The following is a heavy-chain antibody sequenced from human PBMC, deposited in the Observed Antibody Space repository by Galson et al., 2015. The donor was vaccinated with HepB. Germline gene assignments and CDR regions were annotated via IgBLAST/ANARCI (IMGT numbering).Heavy chain of an antibody. CDR2: INPITGNT. CDR1: GYAFHGYY. D-gene: IGHD4/OR15-4a*01. J-gene: IGHJ3*02. CDR3: ARDREGASYAFDI. Sequence: SVKVSCKASGYAFHGYYIHWVRQAPGQGLEWMGWINPITGNTYYVQKFKGRVTMTRDTSISTAYMDLSSLRSDDMAVYYCARDREGASYAFDIWGQGTLVTISS. V-gene: IGHV1-2*02.